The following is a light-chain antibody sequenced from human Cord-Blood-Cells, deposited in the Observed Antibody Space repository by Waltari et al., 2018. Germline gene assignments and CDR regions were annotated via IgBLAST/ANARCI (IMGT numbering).Light chain of an antibody. CDR3: QAWDSSTGV. J-gene: IGLJ1*01. Sequence: SYEPPQPPSVSVSPGQTASITCSGDKLGDKYACWYQQKPGQSPVLVIYQDSKRPPGIPERFSGSNSGNTATLTISGTQAMDEADYYCQAWDSSTGVFGTGTKVTVL. CDR1: KLGDKY. CDR2: QDS. V-gene: IGLV3-1*01.